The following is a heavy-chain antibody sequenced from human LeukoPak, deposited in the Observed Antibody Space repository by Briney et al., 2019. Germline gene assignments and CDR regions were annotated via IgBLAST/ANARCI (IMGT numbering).Heavy chain of an antibody. J-gene: IGHJ3*02. Sequence: GGPLRLSCAASGFTFSTYSMTWVRQAPGKGLEWVSAISGSGGSTYYADSVKGRFTISRDNSKNTLYLQMNSLRAEDTAVYYCAKDSGGYDILTGYYNGNASDIWGQGTMVTVSS. CDR1: GFTFSTYS. CDR3: AKDSGGYDILTGYYNGNASDI. D-gene: IGHD3-9*01. V-gene: IGHV3-23*01. CDR2: ISGSGGST.